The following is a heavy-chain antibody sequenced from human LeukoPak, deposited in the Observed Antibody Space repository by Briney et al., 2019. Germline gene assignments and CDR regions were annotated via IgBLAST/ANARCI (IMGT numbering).Heavy chain of an antibody. D-gene: IGHD2-15*01. J-gene: IGHJ4*02. V-gene: IGHV3-21*04. Sequence: GGSLRLSCAASGFTFKTYTMNWVRQAPGKGLEWVSSITSSLSYISYADSVKGRFTISRDNSKNTLYLQMNSLRAEDTAVYYCAGLTSGPFDYWGQGTLVTVSS. CDR3: AGLTSGPFDY. CDR2: ITSSLSYI. CDR1: GFTFKTYT.